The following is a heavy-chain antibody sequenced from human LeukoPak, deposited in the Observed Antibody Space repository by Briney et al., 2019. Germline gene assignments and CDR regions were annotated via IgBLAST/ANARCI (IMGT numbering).Heavy chain of an antibody. J-gene: IGHJ4*02. CDR3: SIQRWLQSGTINYFEY. D-gene: IGHD5-24*01. CDR1: VFTFSNYL. Sequence: GGSLRLSCAASVFTFSNYLISWVRQAPGKGLEWVSAISGNGVETYYTDSVKGRFTISRDNSKNTLYLQMNSLRPDDTAVYYCSIQRWLQSGTINYFEYWGQGTLVTVPS. CDR2: ISGNGVET. V-gene: IGHV3-23*01.